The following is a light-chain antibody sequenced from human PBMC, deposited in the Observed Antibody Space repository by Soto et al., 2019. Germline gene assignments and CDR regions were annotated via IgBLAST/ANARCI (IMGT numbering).Light chain of an antibody. CDR2: VAS. Sequence: DIQMTQSPSSLSASVGDRVTITCRASQSISSYLNWYQQKPGKAPKLLMYVASSLQSGVPSRFSGSGSGTDFTLTISSLQPEDFATYYCQQSYSMPYTFGQGTKLEIK. CDR3: QQSYSMPYT. J-gene: IGKJ2*01. V-gene: IGKV1-39*01. CDR1: QSISSY.